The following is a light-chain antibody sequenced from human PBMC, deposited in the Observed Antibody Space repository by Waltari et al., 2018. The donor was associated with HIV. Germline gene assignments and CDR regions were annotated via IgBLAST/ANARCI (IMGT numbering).Light chain of an antibody. Sequence: DIQMAQSPSSVSASVGDRVTITCRASQAIKTWLAWYQQRPAKAPTLLVYAAPSLQNGVPARFNGSGSGLDFTLTITDFQPNDSAIYYCQQAHSFPHTFGGGTRVE. CDR1: QAIKTW. CDR3: QQAHSFPHT. CDR2: AAP. V-gene: IGKV1-12*01. J-gene: IGKJ4*01.